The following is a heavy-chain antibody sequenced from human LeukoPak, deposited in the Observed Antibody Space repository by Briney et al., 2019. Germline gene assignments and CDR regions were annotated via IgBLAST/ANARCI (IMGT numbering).Heavy chain of an antibody. J-gene: IGHJ5*02. CDR3: ARHPPYSSSWFPFDP. CDR1: GGPISSSSYY. D-gene: IGHD6-13*01. CDR2: IYYGGIT. V-gene: IGHV4-39*01. Sequence: PSETLSLTCTVSGGPISSSSYYWGWIRQPPGKGLEWIGNIYYGGITYYNPSLKSRVTVSVDTSKNQFSLKLSSVTAADTAVYFCARHPPYSSSWFPFDPWGQGTLVTVSS.